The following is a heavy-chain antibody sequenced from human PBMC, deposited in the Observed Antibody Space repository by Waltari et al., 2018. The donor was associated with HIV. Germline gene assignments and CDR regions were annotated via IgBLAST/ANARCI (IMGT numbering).Heavy chain of an antibody. CDR1: GYTSSAYT. CDR2: TSGYNGNT. D-gene: IGHD3-10*01. Sequence: VQLVQSGAEMRKPGASVKVSCRASGYTSSAYTISWVRQAPGQGLEWLGWTSGYNGNTNYAQKFQGRVNMTTDTSTSTAHMELRSLRSDDTAVYYCARGVSIVRGVMIRGHMDVWGQGTTVTVSS. V-gene: IGHV1-18*01. CDR3: ARGVSIVRGVMIRGHMDV. J-gene: IGHJ6*02.